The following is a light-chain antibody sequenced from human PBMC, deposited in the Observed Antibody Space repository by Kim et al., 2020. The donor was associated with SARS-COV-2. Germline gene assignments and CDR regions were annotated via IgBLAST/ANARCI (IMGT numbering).Light chain of an antibody. J-gene: IGKJ1*01. Sequence: DIQVTQSPSILPASVGDTVTITCRASQDVQNWLAWYQQKPVQVPRLLIEKAFNLQYGVPARFRGSTSGTDFTLTITTLQPDDFATYYCQQYHTHSTFGQGTKVDIK. CDR3: QQYHTHST. V-gene: IGKV1-5*03. CDR2: KAF. CDR1: QDVQNW.